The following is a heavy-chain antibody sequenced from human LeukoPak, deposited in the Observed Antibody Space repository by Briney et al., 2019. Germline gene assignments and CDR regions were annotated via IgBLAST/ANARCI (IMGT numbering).Heavy chain of an antibody. D-gene: IGHD5-12*01. J-gene: IGHJ3*02. CDR1: GFTFSSYW. CDR2: IKQDGSEK. CDR3: ARVHWVATITGGFDAFDI. Sequence: PGGSLRLSCAASGFTFSSYWMSWVRQAPGKGLEWVANIKQDGSEKYYVDSVKGRFTISRDNAKNSLYLQMNSLRAEDTAVYYCARVHWVATITGGFDAFDIWGQGTMVTVSS. V-gene: IGHV3-7*01.